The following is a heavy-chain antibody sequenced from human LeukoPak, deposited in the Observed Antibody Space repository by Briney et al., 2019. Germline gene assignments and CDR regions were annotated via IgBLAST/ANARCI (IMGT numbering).Heavy chain of an antibody. J-gene: IGHJ4*02. D-gene: IGHD6-19*01. CDR3: ARLSSGGEGGYYFDY. CDR2: IYPGDSDT. CDR1: GYSFTSYW. Sequence: GESLKISCKGSGYSFTSYWIVWVRQMPGKCLEWMGIIYPGDSDTRYSPSFRGQVTISADKSISTAYLQWSSLKASDTAMYYCARLSSGGEGGYYFDYWGQGTLVTVSS. V-gene: IGHV5-51*01.